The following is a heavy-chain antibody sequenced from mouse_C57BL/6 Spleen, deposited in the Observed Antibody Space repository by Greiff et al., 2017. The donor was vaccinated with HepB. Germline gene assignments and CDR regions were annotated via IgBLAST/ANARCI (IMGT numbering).Heavy chain of an antibody. CDR1: GYSFTGYY. CDR2: IYPYNGVS. V-gene: IGHV1-31*01. CDR3: ARGSITTVVATDWFAY. J-gene: IGHJ3*01. Sequence: EVQLQQSGPELVKPGASVKISCKASGYSFTGYYMHWVKQSHGNILDWIGYIYPYNGVSSYNQKFKGKATLTVDKSSSTAYMELRSLTSEDSAVYYCARGSITTVVATDWFAYWGQGTLVTVSA. D-gene: IGHD1-1*01.